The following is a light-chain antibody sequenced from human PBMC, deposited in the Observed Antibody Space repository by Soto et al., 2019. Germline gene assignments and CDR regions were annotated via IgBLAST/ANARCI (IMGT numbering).Light chain of an antibody. Sequence: QSVLTQPPSASGTPGQGVTISCSGSDSNVESNYVYWYQHLPGTAPRLLIYRNSQRPSGVPDRFSGSKSGTSASLAISGLRSADEADYYCAAWDDILSGHVFGTGTQLTVL. CDR3: AAWDDILSGHV. V-gene: IGLV1-47*01. CDR1: DSNVESNY. CDR2: RNS. J-gene: IGLJ6*01.